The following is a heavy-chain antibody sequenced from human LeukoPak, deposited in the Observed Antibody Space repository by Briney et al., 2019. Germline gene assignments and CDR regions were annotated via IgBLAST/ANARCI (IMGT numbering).Heavy chain of an antibody. V-gene: IGHV1-69-2*01. CDR1: GYTFTDYY. Sequence: ASVKVSCKVSGYTFTDYYMHWVQQAPGKGLEWMGLVDPEDGETIYAEKFQGRVTINADTSTDTAYMELSSLRSEDTAVYYCATVPDSGSYSEGAYWGQGTLVTVSS. J-gene: IGHJ4*02. CDR2: VDPEDGET. D-gene: IGHD1-26*01. CDR3: ATVPDSGSYSEGAY.